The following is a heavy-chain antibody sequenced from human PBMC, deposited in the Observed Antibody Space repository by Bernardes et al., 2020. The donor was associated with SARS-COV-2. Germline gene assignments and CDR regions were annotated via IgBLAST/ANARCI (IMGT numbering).Heavy chain of an antibody. CDR3: ARGGEVHYCYYYGMDV. D-gene: IGHD4-17*01. V-gene: IGHV4-59*01. CDR1: GGSISSYY. J-gene: IGHJ6*02. CDR2: IYYSGST. Sequence: SETLSLTCTVSGGSISSYYWSWIRQPPGKGLEWIGYIYYSGSTNYNPSLKSRVTITVDTSKNQFSLKLSSLTAADTAVYYCARGGEVHYCYYYGMDVWGQGTTVTVSS.